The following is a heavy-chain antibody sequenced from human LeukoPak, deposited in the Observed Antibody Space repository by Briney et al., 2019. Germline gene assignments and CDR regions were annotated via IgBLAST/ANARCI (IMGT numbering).Heavy chain of an antibody. CDR1: GYTFTGYY. J-gene: IGHJ4*02. CDR2: INPNSGGT. Sequence: ASVKVSCKASGYTFTGYYMHWVRQAPGQGLEWMGWINPNSGGTNYAQKFQGRVTMTRGTSISTAYMELSRLRSDDTAVYYCARGDCSGGSCYAVDYWGQGTLVTVSS. CDR3: ARGDCSGGSCYAVDY. D-gene: IGHD2-15*01. V-gene: IGHV1-2*02.